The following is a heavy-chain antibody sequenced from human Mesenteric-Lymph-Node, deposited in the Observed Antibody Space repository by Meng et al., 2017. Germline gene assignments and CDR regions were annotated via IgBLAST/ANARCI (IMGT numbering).Heavy chain of an antibody. J-gene: IGHJ4*02. D-gene: IGHD3-10*01. CDR2: ISYDGSNK. Sequence: GGSLRLSCAASGFTFSSYAMHWVRQAPGKGLEWVAVISYDGSNKYYADSVKGRFTISRDNSKNTLYLQMNSLRAEDTAVYYCAGRSLLNYYGSGVAYWGQGTLVTVSS. V-gene: IGHV3-30*01. CDR3: AGRSLLNYYGSGVAY. CDR1: GFTFSSYA.